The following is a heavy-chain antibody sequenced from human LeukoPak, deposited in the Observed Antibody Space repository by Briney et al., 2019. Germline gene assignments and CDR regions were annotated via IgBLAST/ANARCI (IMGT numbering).Heavy chain of an antibody. J-gene: IGHJ4*02. V-gene: IGHV3-53*01. Sequence: GGPLRLSCAASGFTVSSNYISWVRQAPGKGLEWVSVIDSVDGAYYADSVKGRFIISRDNSKNTLYLQMNSLRAEDTAVYYCARGGIVATIADWGQGTLVTVSS. CDR1: GFTVSSNY. D-gene: IGHD5-12*01. CDR3: ARGGIVATIAD. CDR2: IDSVDGA.